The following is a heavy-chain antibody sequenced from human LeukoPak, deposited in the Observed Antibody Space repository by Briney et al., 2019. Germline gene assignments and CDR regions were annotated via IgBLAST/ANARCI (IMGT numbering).Heavy chain of an antibody. CDR1: GLTGSHNY. D-gene: IGHD4-17*01. V-gene: IGHV3-53*01. Sequence: PGGSRRLSCEASGLTGSHNYVSWVRQAPGKGLEWVSAIHTSGDTCYADSVKGRFTISRDTSKNTLYLQINSLRVEDTAVYYCIVFGDSNHWGQGTLVTVSS. J-gene: IGHJ5*02. CDR3: IVFGDSNH. CDR2: IHTSGDT.